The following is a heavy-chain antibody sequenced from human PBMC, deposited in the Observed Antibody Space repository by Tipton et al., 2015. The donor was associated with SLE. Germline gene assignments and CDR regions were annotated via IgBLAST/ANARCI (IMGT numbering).Heavy chain of an antibody. CDR1: GYTFPNYG. CDR2: ISAYNGNT. J-gene: IGHJ4*02. V-gene: IGHV1-18*01. D-gene: IGHD3-3*01. Sequence: QLVQSGAEVKNPGASVTVSCKTSGYTFPNYGISWVRQAPGQGLEWMGWISAYNGNTNYAQKLQGRVTMTTDTSTSTAYMELRSLRSDDTAVYYWARVRDDFWSGPFDYWGQGTLVTVSS. CDR3: ARVRDDFWSGPFDY.